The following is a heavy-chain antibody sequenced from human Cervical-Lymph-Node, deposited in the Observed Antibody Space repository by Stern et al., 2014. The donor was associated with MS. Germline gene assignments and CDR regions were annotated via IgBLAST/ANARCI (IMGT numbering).Heavy chain of an antibody. CDR3: ARQLGSGYDPXXDY. CDR1: GGSITYGGHF. V-gene: IGHV4-31*02. Sequence: QLQLQESGPGLVKASQTLYLTCSVSGGSITYGGHFWSWVRQHPGKGLEWVGYIYYSGSTYYNPSLKSRVTMSVDTSTNHFSLRLRSVTAADTAVYYCARQLGSGYDPXXDYWGQGTLVTVSS. CDR2: IYYSGST. J-gene: IGHJ4*02. D-gene: IGHD5-12*01.